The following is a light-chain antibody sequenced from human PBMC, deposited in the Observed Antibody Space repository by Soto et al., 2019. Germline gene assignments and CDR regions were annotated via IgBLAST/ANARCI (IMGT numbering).Light chain of an antibody. J-gene: IGKJ1*01. CDR1: QSVTSNY. Sequence: EIFFALSPGSLCFSSVERATPSRTSSQSVTSNYLAWYQQKPGQAPRLLIYGASTRATGIPDRFSGSGSGTDFTLTISRLEPEDFAVYYCQQYGSSPRTFGQGTKWIS. CDR2: GAS. V-gene: IGKV3-20*01. CDR3: QQYGSSPRT.